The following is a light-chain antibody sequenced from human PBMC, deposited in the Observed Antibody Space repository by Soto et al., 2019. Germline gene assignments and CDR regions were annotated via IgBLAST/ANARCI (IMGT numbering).Light chain of an antibody. CDR1: QSVSLS. V-gene: IGKV3-11*01. CDR3: QERTGWPPWT. CDR2: DAS. J-gene: IGKJ1*01. Sequence: DIVLTQSPATLSLSPGGRATLSCRASQSVSLSLAWYQQKPGQAPRLLIYDASKRASGFPARFSGSGSGTDFTLTISSLEPEDFAVYYCQERTGWPPWTFGQGTKVDIK.